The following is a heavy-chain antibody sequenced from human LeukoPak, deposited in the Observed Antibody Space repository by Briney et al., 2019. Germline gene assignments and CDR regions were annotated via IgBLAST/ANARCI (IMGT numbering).Heavy chain of an antibody. CDR1: GFPFSSYA. V-gene: IGHV3-23*01. CDR3: ARDRY. CDR2: ISASGGKT. J-gene: IGHJ4*02. Sequence: GSLRLSCAASGFPFSSYAMSWVRQAPGKGLEWVSSISASGGKTYYADSVKGRFTISRDSSTNTLFLQMTSVRAEDTAIYFCARDRYWGQGILVTVSS.